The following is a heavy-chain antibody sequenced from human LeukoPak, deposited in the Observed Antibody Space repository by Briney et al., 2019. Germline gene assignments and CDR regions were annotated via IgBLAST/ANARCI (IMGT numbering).Heavy chain of an antibody. D-gene: IGHD6-13*01. CDR1: GGSISSYY. J-gene: IGHJ5*02. V-gene: IGHV4-59*01. CDR2: IYYSGST. CDR3: ARDRISSSWYDP. Sequence: SETLSLTCTVSGGSISSYYWSWIRQPPGKGLEWIGCIYYSGSTNYNPSLKSRVTISVDTSKNQFSLKLSSVTAADTAVYYCARDRISSSWYDPWGQGTLVTVSS.